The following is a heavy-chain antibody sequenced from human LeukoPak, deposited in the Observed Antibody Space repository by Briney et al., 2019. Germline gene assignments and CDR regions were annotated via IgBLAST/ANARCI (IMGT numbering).Heavy chain of an antibody. V-gene: IGHV1-2*02. Sequence: ASVRVSCKASGYTLTGYYMHWVRQAPGQGLEWMGWINPNSGGTNYAQKFQGRVTMTRDTSISTAYMELSRLGSDDTAVYYCARDGASGYLADYWGQGTLVTVSS. CDR3: ARDGASGYLADY. D-gene: IGHD3-3*01. CDR1: GYTLTGYY. CDR2: INPNSGGT. J-gene: IGHJ4*02.